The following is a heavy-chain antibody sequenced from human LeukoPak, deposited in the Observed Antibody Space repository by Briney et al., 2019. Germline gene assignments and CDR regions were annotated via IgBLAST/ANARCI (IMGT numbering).Heavy chain of an antibody. CDR3: GMSGDRVPLQDDVFDV. Sequence: GESLQISCKVSGSSFTSYCIGWVRQLPGKGLEWMGIIYPGDSGPTYSPSFQGQVTISVDKSINTAYLQWSSLQASDTAMYYCGMSGDRVPLQDDVFDVWGQGTMVTVS. V-gene: IGHV5-51*01. D-gene: IGHD1-26*01. CDR2: IYPGDSGP. J-gene: IGHJ3*01. CDR1: GSSFTSYC.